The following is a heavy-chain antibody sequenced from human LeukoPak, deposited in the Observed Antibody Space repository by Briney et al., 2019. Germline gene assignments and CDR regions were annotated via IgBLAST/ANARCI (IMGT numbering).Heavy chain of an antibody. Sequence: GGSLRLSCAASGFTFSSYAMHWVRQAPGKGLEWVAVISYDGSNKYYADSVKGRFTISRDNSKNTLYLQMNSLRAEDTAVYYCAGVPVPESERYYFDYWGQGTLVTVSS. J-gene: IGHJ4*02. CDR3: AGVPVPESERYYFDY. CDR2: ISYDGSNK. V-gene: IGHV3-30*01. D-gene: IGHD2-2*01. CDR1: GFTFSSYA.